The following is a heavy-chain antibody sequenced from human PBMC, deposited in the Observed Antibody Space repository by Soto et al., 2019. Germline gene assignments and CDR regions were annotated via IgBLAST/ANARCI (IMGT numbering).Heavy chain of an antibody. CDR3: AREVYYDFGSGYYKSYYYGMDV. CDR1: GGSVSSGSYY. CDR2: IYYSGST. V-gene: IGHV4-61*01. J-gene: IGHJ6*02. Sequence: QVQLQESGPGLVKPSETLSLTCTVSGGSVSSGSYYWSWIRQPPGKGLEWIGYIYYSGSTNYNPSLKSRVTISVDTSKNQFSLKLSSVTAADTAVYYCAREVYYDFGSGYYKSYYYGMDVWGQGPTVTVSS. D-gene: IGHD3-3*01.